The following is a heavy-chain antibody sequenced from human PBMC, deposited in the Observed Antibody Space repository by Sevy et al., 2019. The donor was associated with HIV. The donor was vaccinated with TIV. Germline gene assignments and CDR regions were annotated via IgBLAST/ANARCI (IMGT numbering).Heavy chain of an antibody. V-gene: IGHV1-18*01. CDR2: ISAYNGNT. CDR3: ARVGKRRGLTRGAFDI. CDR1: GYTFTSYG. J-gene: IGHJ3*02. D-gene: IGHD1-26*01. Sequence: ASVKVSCKASGYTFTSYGISWVRQAPGQGLEWMGWISAYNGNTNYAQKLQGRVTMTTDTSTSTAYMELRSLRSYDTAVYYCARVGKRRGLTRGAFDIWGQGTMVTVSS.